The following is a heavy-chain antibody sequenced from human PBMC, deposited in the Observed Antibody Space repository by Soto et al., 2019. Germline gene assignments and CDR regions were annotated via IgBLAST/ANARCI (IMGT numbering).Heavy chain of an antibody. CDR3: ARDVTLYNHYYHSHGPSDY. V-gene: IGHV3-30-3*01. CDR2: ISYDGLNK. D-gene: IGHD3-22*01. CDR1: VFTFSGYA. Sequence: WSLRLSCAASVFTFSGYAMHWVRQAPGRGLEWLAVISYDGLNKYYADSVKGRFTISRDTSQNMLYLQMNSLRPEDTAVYYCARDVTLYNHYYHSHGPSDYWGQGTLVTVSS. J-gene: IGHJ4*02.